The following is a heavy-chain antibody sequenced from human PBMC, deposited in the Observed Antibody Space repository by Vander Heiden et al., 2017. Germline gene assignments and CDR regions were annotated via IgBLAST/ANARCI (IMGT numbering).Heavy chain of an antibody. CDR1: GYTFTAHN. J-gene: IGHJ4*02. CDR3: ARGGLTAAVDY. D-gene: IGHD6-13*01. CDR2: ISPSSGGT. V-gene: IGHV1-2*02. Sequence: VQLVQSGAEVTEPGASVKVPCRASGYTFTAHNMHWARQAPGQGLEWMGWISPSSGGTTYAQKFQGRVTMTRDTSISTAYMELSSLRSDDTAVYYCARGGLTAAVDYWGQGALVTVSS.